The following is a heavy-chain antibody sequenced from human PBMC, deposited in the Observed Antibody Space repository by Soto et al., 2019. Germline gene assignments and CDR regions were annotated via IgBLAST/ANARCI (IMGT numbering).Heavy chain of an antibody. D-gene: IGHD3-10*01. CDR3: ARRHGLDIDAYY. V-gene: IGHV4-59*08. CDR2: VYHSGTT. CDR1: GDSISSYY. Sequence: SETLSLTCTVSGDSISSYYWSWIRQPPEKGPEWIGYVYHSGTTNYNPSLESRVTISLERSKNQFSLKLSSVTAADTAVYFCARRHGLDIDAYYWGPGILVTVSS. J-gene: IGHJ4*02.